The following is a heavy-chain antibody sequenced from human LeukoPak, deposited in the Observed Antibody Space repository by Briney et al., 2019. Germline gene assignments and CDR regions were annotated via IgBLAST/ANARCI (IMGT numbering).Heavy chain of an antibody. J-gene: IGHJ4*02. CDR1: GYTFTGYY. Sequence: GASVKVSCKAFGYTFTGYYMHWVRQAPGQGLEWMGWINPNSGGTNYAQKFQGRVTMTRDTSISTAYMELSRLRSDDTAVYYCAREVGSSSPGVGYWGQGTLVTVSS. CDR2: INPNSGGT. CDR3: AREVGSSSPGVGY. D-gene: IGHD6-13*01. V-gene: IGHV1-2*02.